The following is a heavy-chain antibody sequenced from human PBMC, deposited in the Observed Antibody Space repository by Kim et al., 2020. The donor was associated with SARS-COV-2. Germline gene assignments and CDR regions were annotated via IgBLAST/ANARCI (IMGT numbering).Heavy chain of an antibody. J-gene: IGHJ6*02. CDR1: GFTFSSYG. CDR3: AKGPGEVTTYYYGMDV. D-gene: IGHD3-16*01. CDR2: ISYDGSNK. V-gene: IGHV3-30*18. Sequence: GGSLRLSCAASGFTFSSYGMHWVRQAPGKGLEWVAVISYDGSNKYYADSVKGRFTISRDNSKNTLYLQMNSLRAEDTAVYYCAKGPGEVTTYYYGMDVWGQGTTVTVSS.